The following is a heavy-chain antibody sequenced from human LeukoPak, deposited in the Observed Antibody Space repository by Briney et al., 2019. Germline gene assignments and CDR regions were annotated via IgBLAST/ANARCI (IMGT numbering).Heavy chain of an antibody. V-gene: IGHV3-23*01. J-gene: IGHJ4*02. D-gene: IGHD2-2*01. Sequence: GGSLRLSCAASGFTFSSYAMSWVRQAPGKGLEWVSGIGATGVSTFYGDSVKGRFTMSRDNSKNTLYLRMDSLRPDDTALYYCAREGGTVVIGRFDFWGQGALVTVSS. CDR1: GFTFSSYA. CDR3: AREGGTVVIGRFDF. CDR2: IGATGVST.